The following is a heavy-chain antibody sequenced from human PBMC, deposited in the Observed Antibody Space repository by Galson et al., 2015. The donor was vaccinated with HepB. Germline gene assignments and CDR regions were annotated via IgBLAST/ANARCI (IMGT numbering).Heavy chain of an antibody. D-gene: IGHD3-16*02. CDR3: ARAQYDYVWGSYRHYYYYGMDV. CDR1: GYTFTSYY. CDR2: INPSGGST. J-gene: IGHJ6*02. Sequence: SVKVSCKASGYTFTSYYMHWVRLAPGQGLEWMGIINPSGGSTSYAQKFQGRVTMTRDTSTSTVYMELSSLRSEDTAVYYCARAQYDYVWGSYRHYYYYGMDVWGQGTTVTVSS. V-gene: IGHV1-46*01.